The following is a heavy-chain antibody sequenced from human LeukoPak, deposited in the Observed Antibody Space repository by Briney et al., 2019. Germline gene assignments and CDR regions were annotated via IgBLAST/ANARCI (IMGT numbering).Heavy chain of an antibody. Sequence: GGSLRLSCEASGFTFSSYEMNWVRQAPGKGLEWVSYISSSGSTIYYADSVKGRFTISRDNAKNSLYLQMNSLRAEDTAVYYCASETLLPQDRGNYYYMDVWGKGTTVTISS. CDR2: ISSSGSTI. J-gene: IGHJ6*03. CDR1: GFTFSSYE. D-gene: IGHD3-10*01. V-gene: IGHV3-48*03. CDR3: ASETLLPQDRGNYYYMDV.